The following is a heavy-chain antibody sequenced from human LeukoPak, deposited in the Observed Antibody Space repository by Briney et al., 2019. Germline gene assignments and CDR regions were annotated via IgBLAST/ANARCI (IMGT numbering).Heavy chain of an antibody. V-gene: IGHV4-30-2*01. CDR2: IYHSGST. CDR3: ARGIAAAD. J-gene: IGHJ4*02. CDR1: GDSISSGGYS. Sequence: SETLSLTCAVSGDSISSGGYSWSWIRQPPGKGLEWIGYIYHSGSTYYNPSLKSRVTISVDRSKNQFSLKLSSVTAADTAVYYCARGIAAADWGQGTLVTVSS. D-gene: IGHD6-13*01.